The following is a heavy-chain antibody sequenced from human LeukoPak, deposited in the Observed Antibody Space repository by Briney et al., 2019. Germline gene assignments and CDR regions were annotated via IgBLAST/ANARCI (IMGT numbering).Heavy chain of an antibody. V-gene: IGHV1-18*01. J-gene: IGHJ6*02. CDR2: ISAYNGNT. Sequence: ASVKVSCKTSGYTFANFGLSWVRQAPGQGLEWMGWISAYNGNTKYAQRLQGRVTLTTDTSTSTAYMELRSLRSDDTAVYYCARGSTSTVSTIGFYGMDVWGQGTTVTVSS. CDR3: ARGSTSTVSTIGFYGMDV. D-gene: IGHD4-11*01. CDR1: GYTFANFG.